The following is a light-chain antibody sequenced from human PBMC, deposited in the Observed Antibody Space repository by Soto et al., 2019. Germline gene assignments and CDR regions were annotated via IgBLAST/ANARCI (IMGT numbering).Light chain of an antibody. CDR3: SSYTSSSTLMV. V-gene: IGLV2-14*01. J-gene: IGLJ2*01. CDR2: DVS. Sequence: QSALTQPASVSGSPGQSITISCTGTSSDVGGYNYVSWYQQHPGKAPKLMIYDVSNRPSGVSNRFSGFKSGNTASLTISGFKAEDEADYYCSSYTSSSTLMVFGGGTQLTVL. CDR1: SSDVGGYNY.